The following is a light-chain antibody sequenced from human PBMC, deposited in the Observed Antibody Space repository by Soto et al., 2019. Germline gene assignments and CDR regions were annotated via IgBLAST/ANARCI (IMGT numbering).Light chain of an antibody. V-gene: IGKV1-39*01. CDR1: QSINGN. CDR2: AAS. Sequence: DVHMTQSPSSLSASVGRRVTITCRASQSINGNLNWYQQKSGKAPKLLIYAASTLQSGVPSRFSGSGSGTDFTLTISSLQPEDFATYYCQHIYTIPITFGQGTKVDIK. J-gene: IGKJ1*01. CDR3: QHIYTIPIT.